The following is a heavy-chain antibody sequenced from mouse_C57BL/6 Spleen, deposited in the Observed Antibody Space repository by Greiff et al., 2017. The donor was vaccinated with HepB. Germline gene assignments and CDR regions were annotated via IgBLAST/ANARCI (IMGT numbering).Heavy chain of an antibody. V-gene: IGHV1-80*01. J-gene: IGHJ4*01. Sequence: VQLQQSGAALVKPGASVKLSCTASGYSFSSYWMNWVKQRPGLGLEWIGKIYPGDGDTNYNGKFKGKSTLTADKSSSTAYMQLSSLTSEDSAVYFCARGSSGSFAMDYWGQGTSVTVSS. CDR2: IYPGDGDT. CDR1: GYSFSSYW. CDR3: ARGSSGSFAMDY. D-gene: IGHD3-2*02.